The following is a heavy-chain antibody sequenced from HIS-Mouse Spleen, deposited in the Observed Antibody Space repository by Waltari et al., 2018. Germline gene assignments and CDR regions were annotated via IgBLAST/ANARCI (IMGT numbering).Heavy chain of an antibody. J-gene: IGHJ2*01. V-gene: IGHV4-39*07. CDR1: GGPIRSSRSY. D-gene: IGHD6-13*01. Sequence: QLQLQESGPGLVKPSETLALTCPVAGGPIRSSRSYWGWIRQPPGKGLEWIGSIYYSGSTYYNPSLKSRVTISVDTSKNQFSLKLSSVTAADTAVYYCAREIPYSSSWYDWYFDLWGRGTLVTVSS. CDR3: AREIPYSSSWYDWYFDL. CDR2: IYYSGST.